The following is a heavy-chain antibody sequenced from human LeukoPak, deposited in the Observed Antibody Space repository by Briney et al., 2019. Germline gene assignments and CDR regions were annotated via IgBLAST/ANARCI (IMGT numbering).Heavy chain of an antibody. CDR3: ARKGYSSSWYGEYFDY. D-gene: IGHD6-13*01. CDR2: INPNSGGT. V-gene: IGHV1-2*02. Sequence: GASVKVSCKASGYTFTGYYMHWVRQAPGQGLEWVGWINPNSGGTNYAQKFQGRVTVTRDTSISTAYMELSRLRSDDTAVYYCARKGYSSSWYGEYFDYWGQGTLVTVSS. CDR1: GYTFTGYY. J-gene: IGHJ4*02.